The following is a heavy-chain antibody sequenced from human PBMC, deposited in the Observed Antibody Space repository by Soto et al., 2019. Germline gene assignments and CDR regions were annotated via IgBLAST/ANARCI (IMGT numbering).Heavy chain of an antibody. CDR2: FDPEDGNT. J-gene: IGHJ4*02. CDR3: ARQFRYFGWFLPVFDY. CDR1: GYSFSNSG. Sequence: ASVKVSCKTSGYSFSNSGISWVRQAPGKGLEWMGGFDPEDGNTIYAQKFQGRVTMTEDTSTNTAYMELRSLRSEDTAVYYCARQFRYFGWFLPVFDYWCQGTLVTVSS. V-gene: IGHV1-24*01. D-gene: IGHD3-9*01.